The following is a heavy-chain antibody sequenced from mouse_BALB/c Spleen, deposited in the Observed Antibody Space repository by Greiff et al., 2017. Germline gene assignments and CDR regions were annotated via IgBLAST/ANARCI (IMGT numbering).Heavy chain of an antibody. CDR3: AREDYRYGLFAY. CDR1: GFSLTSYG. D-gene: IGHD2-14*01. CDR2: IWAGGST. J-gene: IGHJ3*01. V-gene: IGHV2-9*02. Sequence: QVQLQQSGPGLVAPSQSLSITCTVSGFSLTSYGVPWVRQPPGKGLEWLGVIWAGGSTNYNSALMSRLSISKDNSKSHVFLKMNSLQTDDTAMYYGAREDYRYGLFAYWGQGTLVTVSA.